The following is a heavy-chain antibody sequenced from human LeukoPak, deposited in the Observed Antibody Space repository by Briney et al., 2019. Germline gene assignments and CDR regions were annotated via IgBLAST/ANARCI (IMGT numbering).Heavy chain of an antibody. Sequence: GGSLRLSCAASGFTFSSYGMHWVRQAPGKGLEWVAVISYDGSNKYYADSVKGRFTISRDNSKNTLYLQMNSLRAEDTAVYYCAKDPGIVAAGTWGQGTLVTVSS. D-gene: IGHD6-13*01. CDR3: AKDPGIVAAGT. CDR2: ISYDGSNK. V-gene: IGHV3-30*18. CDR1: GFTFSSYG. J-gene: IGHJ5*02.